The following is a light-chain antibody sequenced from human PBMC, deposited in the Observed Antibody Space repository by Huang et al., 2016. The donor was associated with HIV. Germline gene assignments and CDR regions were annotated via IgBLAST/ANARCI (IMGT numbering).Light chain of an antibody. V-gene: IGKV3-15*01. J-gene: IGKJ4*01. CDR2: GSS. Sequence: EIVMTQSPATLSVSPGQRVTLSCRANRSVSTNLAWYQQRHGQAPRLLIYGSSTRDPGIPARFSGRGSGTDFFLTISSLQSEDFALYYCHQYNNWLLSFGGGTRV. CDR3: HQYNNWLLS. CDR1: RSVSTN.